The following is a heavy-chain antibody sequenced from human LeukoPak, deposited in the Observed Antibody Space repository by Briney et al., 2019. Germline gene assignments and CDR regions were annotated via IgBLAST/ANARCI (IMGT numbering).Heavy chain of an antibody. D-gene: IGHD4-17*01. V-gene: IGHV3-33*05. CDR1: GFTFSSFL. J-gene: IGHJ4*02. CDR3: ARDVHGDLLTNHFDY. Sequence: GGSLRLSCAASGFTFSSFLMHWVRPAPAKGLEWVAALLRDGNNQCNTDSVKGRFTISRDNSKNTLYLHMDSLRVEDAAVYYGARDVHGDLLTNHFDYWGQGTLVTVSS. CDR2: LLRDGNNQ.